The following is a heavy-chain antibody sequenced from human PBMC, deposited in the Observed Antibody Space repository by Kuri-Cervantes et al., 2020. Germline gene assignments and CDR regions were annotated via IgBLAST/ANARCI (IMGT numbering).Heavy chain of an antibody. D-gene: IGHD2-21*02. J-gene: IGHJ5*02. Sequence: ASVKVSCKASGYTLSSYDINWVRQATGQGLEWMGWMNPNSGGTNYAQKFQGRVTMTRDTSISTAYMELSRLRSDDTAVYYCARDGGYCGGDCSSINWFDPWGQGTLVTVSS. CDR1: GYTLSSYD. CDR3: ARDGGYCGGDCSSINWFDP. V-gene: IGHV1-2*02. CDR2: MNPNSGGT.